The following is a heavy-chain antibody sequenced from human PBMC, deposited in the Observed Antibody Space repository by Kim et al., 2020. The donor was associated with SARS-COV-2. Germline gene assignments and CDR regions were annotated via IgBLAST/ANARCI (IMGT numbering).Heavy chain of an antibody. CDR2: INPSGGST. CDR3: ARDPPYYDSSGYDPPFDY. V-gene: IGHV1-46*01. J-gene: IGHJ4*02. CDR1: GYTFTSYY. Sequence: ASVKVSCKASGYTFTSYYMHWVRQAPGQGLEWMGIINPSGGSTSYAQKFQGRVTMTRDTSTRTLYMELSSLRSEDTAVYYCARDPPYYDSSGYDPPFDYWGQGTLVTVSS. D-gene: IGHD3-22*01.